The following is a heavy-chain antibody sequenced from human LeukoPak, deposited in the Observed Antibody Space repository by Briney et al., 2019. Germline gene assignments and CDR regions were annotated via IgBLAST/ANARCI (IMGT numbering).Heavy chain of an antibody. CDR2: ISGGAHST. D-gene: IGHD3-3*01. J-gene: IGHJ3*02. V-gene: IGHV3-23*01. Sequence: GGSLRLSCVASEFTFNNYAMNWVRQAPGKGLEWVAAISGGAHSTYHADSVRGRFTISRDDSKNTLYLQMNSLRVDDTAVYHCAKGLSASGRFNAFDIWGQGTMVTVSS. CDR3: AKGLSASGRFNAFDI. CDR1: EFTFNNYA.